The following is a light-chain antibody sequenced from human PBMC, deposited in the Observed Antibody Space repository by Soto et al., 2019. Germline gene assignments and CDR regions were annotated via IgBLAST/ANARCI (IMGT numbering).Light chain of an antibody. Sequence: QSVLTQPPSASASLGASVTLTCTLSSGYSNYKVDWYQQRPGKGPRFVMRVGTGGIVGSKGDGIPDRFSVLGSGLNRYLTIKNIQEEDESDYHCGADHGSGSNFVSWGVVFGGGTKLTVL. J-gene: IGLJ2*01. CDR1: SGYSNYK. CDR2: VGTGGIVG. CDR3: GADHGSGSNFVSWGVV. V-gene: IGLV9-49*01.